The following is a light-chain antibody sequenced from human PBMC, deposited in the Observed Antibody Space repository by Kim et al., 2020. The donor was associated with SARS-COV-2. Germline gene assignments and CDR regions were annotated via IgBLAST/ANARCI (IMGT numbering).Light chain of an antibody. V-gene: IGLV2-11*01. J-gene: IGLJ1*01. CDR3: CSYAGSYTFV. CDR2: YVS. CDR1: SSDVGGYEY. Sequence: GHSVTISCSGTSSDVGGYEYVSWYQHHPGKAPQLMIYYVSKRPSGVPDRFSGSKSGNTASLTISGLQAEDEADYYCCSYAGSYTFVFGIGTKVTVL.